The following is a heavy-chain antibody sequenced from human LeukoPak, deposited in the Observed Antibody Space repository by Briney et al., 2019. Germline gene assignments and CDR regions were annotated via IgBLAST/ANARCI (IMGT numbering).Heavy chain of an antibody. D-gene: IGHD1-26*01. CDR2: ISNDGSNK. Sequence: GRSLRLSCGASGFTFSSYGIHGVRQAPGKGLEWVAVISNDGSNKYYADSVKGRFTISRDNSKNTLYLQMNSLRAEDTAVYYCAKETGRWELEWGQGTLVTVSS. CDR3: AKETGRWELE. J-gene: IGHJ4*02. CDR1: GFTFSSYG. V-gene: IGHV3-30*18.